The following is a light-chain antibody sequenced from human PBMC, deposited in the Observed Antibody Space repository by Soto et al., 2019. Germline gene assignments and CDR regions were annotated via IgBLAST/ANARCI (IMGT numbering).Light chain of an antibody. CDR2: AAS. Sequence: DIQLTQSPSTLSGSVGDRFTITCRASQSISSYLNWYQQKPGKAPKLLIYAASSLQSGVPSRFSGSGSGTDFTLTISSLQPEDFATYYCQQSYSTWTFGQGTKVDI. V-gene: IGKV1-39*01. CDR1: QSISSY. J-gene: IGKJ1*01. CDR3: QQSYSTWT.